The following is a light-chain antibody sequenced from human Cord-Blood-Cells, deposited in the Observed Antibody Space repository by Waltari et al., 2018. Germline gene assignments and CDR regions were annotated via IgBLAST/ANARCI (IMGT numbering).Light chain of an antibody. V-gene: IGLV2-14*01. J-gene: IGLJ2*01. Sequence: QSALTQPASVSGSPGQSLTISCTGTSSDVGGYNYVSWYQQYPGKAPKLMIYDVSNRPSGVSNRFSGSKSGNTASLTISGLQAEDEADYYCSSYTSSSTQVFGGGTKLTVL. CDR1: SSDVGGYNY. CDR2: DVS. CDR3: SSYTSSSTQV.